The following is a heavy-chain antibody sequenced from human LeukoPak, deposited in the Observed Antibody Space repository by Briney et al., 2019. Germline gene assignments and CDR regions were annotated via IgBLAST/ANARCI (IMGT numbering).Heavy chain of an antibody. CDR1: GFTFSSYG. Sequence: GGSLRLSCAASGFTFSSYGMHWVRQAPGKGLEWVAVIWYDGSNKYYADSVKGRFTISRDNSKNTLYLQMNSLRAEDTAVYYCARDRFCSSTSCYSPVDYWGQGTLVTVSS. D-gene: IGHD2-2*02. V-gene: IGHV3-33*01. CDR3: ARDRFCSSTSCYSPVDY. J-gene: IGHJ4*02. CDR2: IWYDGSNK.